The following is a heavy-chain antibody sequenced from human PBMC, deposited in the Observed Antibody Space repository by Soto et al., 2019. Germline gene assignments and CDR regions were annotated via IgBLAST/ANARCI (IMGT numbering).Heavy chain of an antibody. J-gene: IGHJ4*02. CDR3: ASLWGVVPAAIFTGNY. V-gene: IGHV3-23*01. D-gene: IGHD2-2*01. CDR2: ISGSGGST. Sequence: GGSLRLSWAAAGCTFISHGMSWIRQAPGKGLEWVSAISGSGGSTYYADSVKGRLTISRDNSKNTLYLQMNSLRAEDTAVYYCASLWGVVPAAIFTGNYWGQGTLVTVSS. CDR1: GCTFISHG.